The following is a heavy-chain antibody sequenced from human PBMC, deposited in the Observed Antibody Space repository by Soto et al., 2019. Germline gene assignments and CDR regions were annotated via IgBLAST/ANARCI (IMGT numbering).Heavy chain of an antibody. CDR1: GVSVSSNY. Sequence: EVQLVESGGGLIHPGGSLRLSCVGSGVSVSSNYMAWVRQAPGKGLEWVAVMYSDGGTYYADSVKGRFTISRDDSKNTLYFQMNSLRAEDTAVYYCARYYGAGSYFFDHWGQGALVTVSS. J-gene: IGHJ4*02. CDR2: MYSDGGT. D-gene: IGHD3-10*01. CDR3: ARYYGAGSYFFDH. V-gene: IGHV3-53*01.